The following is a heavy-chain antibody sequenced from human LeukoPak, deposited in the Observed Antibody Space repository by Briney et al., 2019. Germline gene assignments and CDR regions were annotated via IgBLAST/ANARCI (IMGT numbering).Heavy chain of an antibody. V-gene: IGHV3-7*03. J-gene: IGHJ6*02. CDR3: ARGGGLDV. CDR2: INHNGNVN. D-gene: IGHD3-16*01. Sequence: GGSLRLSCAASGFTFSSYWMNWARQAPGKGLEWVASINHNGNVNYYVDSVKGLVTIFRDNAKNSLYLQMRNFRAEDTAVSFCARGGGLDVWGQGATVSVS. CDR1: GFTFSSYW.